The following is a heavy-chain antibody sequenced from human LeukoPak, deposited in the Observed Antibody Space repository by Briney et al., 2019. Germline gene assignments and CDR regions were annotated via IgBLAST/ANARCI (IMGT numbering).Heavy chain of an antibody. J-gene: IGHJ4*02. Sequence: GRSLRLSCTASGFTFSSYSMHWVRQAPGKGLEWVAVIGSDAITKYYADFVKGRFTISRDNSKNTLYPQMNSLRAEDTAVYYCAKVMQWELMSVDYWGQGTLVTVSS. CDR1: GFTFSSYS. V-gene: IGHV3-30*04. CDR2: IGSDAITK. D-gene: IGHD1-26*01. CDR3: AKVMQWELMSVDY.